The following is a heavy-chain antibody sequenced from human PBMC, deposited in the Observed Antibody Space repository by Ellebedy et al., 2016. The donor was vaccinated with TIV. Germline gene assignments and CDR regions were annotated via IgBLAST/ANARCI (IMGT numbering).Heavy chain of an antibody. CDR3: WGFLAFDI. CDR2: IYYSGST. D-gene: IGHD3-3*01. Sequence: SETLSLXXTVSGGSVSSGSYYWGWIRQPPGKGLEWIGSIYYSGSTYYNPSLKSRVTISVDTSKNQFSLKLSSVTAADTAVYYCWGFLAFDIWGQGTMVTVSS. CDR1: GGSVSSGSYY. V-gene: IGHV4-39*07. J-gene: IGHJ3*02.